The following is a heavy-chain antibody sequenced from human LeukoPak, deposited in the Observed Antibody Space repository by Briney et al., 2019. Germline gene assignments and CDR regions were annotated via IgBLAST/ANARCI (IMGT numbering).Heavy chain of an antibody. D-gene: IGHD3-22*01. CDR1: GFTFSSYG. V-gene: IGHV3-30*02. J-gene: IGHJ3*02. CDR2: IRYDGSNK. Sequence: GGSLRLSCAASGFTFSSYGMHWVRQAPGKGLAWVAFIRYDGSNKYYADSVKGRFTISRDNSKNTLYLQMNSLRAEDTAVYYCAKDLTYYYDSSGDDAFDIWGQGTMVTVSS. CDR3: AKDLTYYYDSSGDDAFDI.